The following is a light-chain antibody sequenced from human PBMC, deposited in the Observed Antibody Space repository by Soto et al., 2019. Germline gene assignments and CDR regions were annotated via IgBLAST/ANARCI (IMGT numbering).Light chain of an antibody. CDR2: DAS. J-gene: IGKJ3*01. CDR1: QSVSSY. V-gene: IGKV3-11*01. CDR3: QQRSNWPPLFT. Sequence: EIVLTQSPATLSLSPGERATLSCRASQSVSSYLAWYQQKPGQAPRLLIYDASNRATGIPARFSGSGSGTDFTLTISSLEXEDFAVYYCQQRSNWPPLFTFGPGTKVDTK.